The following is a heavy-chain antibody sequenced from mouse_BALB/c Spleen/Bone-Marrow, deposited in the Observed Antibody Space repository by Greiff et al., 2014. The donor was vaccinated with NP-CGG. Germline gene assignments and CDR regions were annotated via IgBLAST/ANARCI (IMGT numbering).Heavy chain of an antibody. CDR2: INSDGGST. V-gene: IGHV5-6-3*01. J-gene: IGHJ2*01. CDR1: GFTFSNYG. D-gene: IGHD2-10*02. CDR3: VRGKYCHYVDYFDF. Sequence: EVKLMESGGGLVQPGGSLKLSCAASGFTFSNYGMSWVRQTPGKRLELVATINSDGGSTYYTDSLKGRVTIYRDTAKNTLYLQMSSLRSEKTATYDCVRGKYCHYVDYFDFWGQGTTLTVSS.